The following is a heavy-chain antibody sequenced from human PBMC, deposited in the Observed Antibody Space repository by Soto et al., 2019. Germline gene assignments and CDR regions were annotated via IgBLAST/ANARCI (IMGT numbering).Heavy chain of an antibody. CDR2: ISAYNGNR. CDR1: GYTFTSYG. Sequence: ASVKVSCKASGYTFTSYGISWVRQAPGQGLEWMGWISAYNGNRKYAQKFQGRVTMTTDTSTSTAYMELRSLRSDDTAAYYCARESPPADYWGQGTLVTVDS. V-gene: IGHV1-18*01. CDR3: ARESPPADY. J-gene: IGHJ4*02.